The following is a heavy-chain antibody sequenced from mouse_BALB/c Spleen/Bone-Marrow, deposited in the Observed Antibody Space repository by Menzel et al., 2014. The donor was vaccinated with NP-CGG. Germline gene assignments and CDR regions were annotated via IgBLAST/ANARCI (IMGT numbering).Heavy chain of an antibody. CDR1: GFTFSDYG. V-gene: IGHV5-15*02. D-gene: IGHD3-1*01. Sequence: EVQVVESGGGLVQPGGSWKLSCAASGFTFSDYGMAWVRQAPGKGPEWVAFISNLAYSIYYADTVTGRFTISRENAKNTLYLEMSSLRSEDTAMYYCARDRGRYRYFDVWGAGTTVTVSS. CDR2: ISNLAYSI. J-gene: IGHJ1*01. CDR3: ARDRGRYRYFDV.